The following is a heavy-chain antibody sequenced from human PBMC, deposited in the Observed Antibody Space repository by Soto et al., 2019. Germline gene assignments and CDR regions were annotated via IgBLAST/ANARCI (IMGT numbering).Heavy chain of an antibody. CDR1: GGSISSGGYY. J-gene: IGHJ4*02. CDR3: ARSTMARALYYFDY. CDR2: IYYSGST. V-gene: IGHV4-31*02. Sequence: SETLSLTCTVSGGSISSGGYYWSWIRQHPGKGLEWIGYIYYSGSTHYNPSLKSRVTISVDTSKNQFSLKLSSVTAADTAVYYCARSTMARALYYFDYWGQGTLVTVSS. D-gene: IGHD5-12*01.